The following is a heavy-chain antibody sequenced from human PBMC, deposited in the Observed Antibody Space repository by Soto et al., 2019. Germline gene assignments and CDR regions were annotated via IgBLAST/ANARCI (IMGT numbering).Heavy chain of an antibody. J-gene: IGHJ5*02. CDR2: IYYSGST. D-gene: IGHD6-13*01. Sequence: QVQLQESGPGLVKPSETLSLTCTVSGGSISSYYWSWIRQPPGKGLEWIGYIYYSGSTNYNPSLKSRVTLSVDTSKNQFSLKLSSVTAADTAVYYCARRDRRSSSGGFDPWGQGTLVTVSS. V-gene: IGHV4-59*08. CDR3: ARRDRRSSSGGFDP. CDR1: GGSISSYY.